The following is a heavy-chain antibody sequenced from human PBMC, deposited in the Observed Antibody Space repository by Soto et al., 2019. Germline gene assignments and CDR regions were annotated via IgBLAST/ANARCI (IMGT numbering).Heavy chain of an antibody. CDR2: INHSGST. J-gene: IGHJ4*02. CDR1: GGSFSGYY. D-gene: IGHD3-9*01. V-gene: IGHV4-34*01. Sequence: SETLSLTCAVYGGSFSGYYWTWIRQPPGTGLEWIGEINHSGSTNYNPSLKSRVTISVDTSKNQLSLKLSSVTAADTAVYYCARRYGYYFDYWGQGTLVTVSS. CDR3: ARRYGYYFDY.